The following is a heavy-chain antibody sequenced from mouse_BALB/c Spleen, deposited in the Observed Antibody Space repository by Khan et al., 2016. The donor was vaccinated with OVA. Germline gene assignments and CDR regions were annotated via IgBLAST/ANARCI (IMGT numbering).Heavy chain of an antibody. CDR2: ITSGGSYT. D-gene: IGHD1-1*01. Sequence: EVQLVESGGGLVKPGGSLKLSCAASGFAFSSYSMSWVRQTPEKRLEWVATITSGGSYTYYPDSVKGRFTISRDNAKTTLDLQMSSLKSEDTAMYYCTRDRNYYGSSFYFDYWGQGTTLTVSS. J-gene: IGHJ2*01. V-gene: IGHV5-6-4*01. CDR1: GFAFSSYS. CDR3: TRDRNYYGSSFYFDY.